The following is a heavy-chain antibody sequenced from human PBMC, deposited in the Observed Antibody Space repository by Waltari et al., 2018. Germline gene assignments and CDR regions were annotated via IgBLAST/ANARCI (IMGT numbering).Heavy chain of an antibody. CDR3: AREMATISDHDAFDI. V-gene: IGHV1-69*01. D-gene: IGHD5-12*01. CDR2: VIPSFGKA. Sequence: QVQLVQSGAEVKKPGSSVKVSCKASGGTFSSYAISWVRQAPGQGVEWMGGVIPSFGKANCGKKVQGRGTMTADESTRTAYMERSSLRSEDTAVYYCAREMATISDHDAFDIWGQGTMVTVSS. J-gene: IGHJ3*02. CDR1: GGTFSSYA.